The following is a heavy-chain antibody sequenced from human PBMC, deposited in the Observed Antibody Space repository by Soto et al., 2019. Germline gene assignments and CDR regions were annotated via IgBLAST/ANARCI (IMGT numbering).Heavy chain of an antibody. V-gene: IGHV4-4*07. CDR3: VRDGTKTLRDWFDP. Sequence: SETLSLTCTVSGASISGFYWSWIRKSARKGLEWIGRIYATGTTDYNPSLKSRVMMSVDTSKKQFSLKLRSVTAADTAVYYCVRDGTKTLRDWFDPWGQGISVTVSS. CDR2: IYATGTT. D-gene: IGHD1-1*01. J-gene: IGHJ5*02. CDR1: GASISGFY.